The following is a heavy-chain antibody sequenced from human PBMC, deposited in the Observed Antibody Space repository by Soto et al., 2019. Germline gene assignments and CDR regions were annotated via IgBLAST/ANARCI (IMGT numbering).Heavy chain of an antibody. V-gene: IGHV3-74*01. CDR1: GFTFSRYW. CDR3: ASNYAYAEGYYWYGIDV. J-gene: IGHJ6*02. D-gene: IGHD3-16*01. Sequence: GGSLRLSCAASGFTFSRYWMHWVRQAPGKGLVWVSRISSYGSDTHYADSVKGRFTISRDNAKNTLYLQMNSLRADDTAVYYCASNYAYAEGYYWYGIDVWGQGT. CDR2: ISSYGSDT.